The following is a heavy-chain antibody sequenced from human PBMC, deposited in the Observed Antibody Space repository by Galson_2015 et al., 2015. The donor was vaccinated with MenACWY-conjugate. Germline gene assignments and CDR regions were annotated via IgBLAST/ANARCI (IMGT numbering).Heavy chain of an antibody. CDR2: LYYSGTT. Sequence: SETLSLTCTVSSGSISSYYWGWIRQPPGKGLEWIGYLYYSGTTNYNPSLKSRVTISLDTSKNQFSLKVSSVTAADTAVYYCARAPLTSLGSLNCWGQGTRVTVSP. CDR3: ARAPLTSLGSLNC. CDR1: SGSISSYY. J-gene: IGHJ4*02. V-gene: IGHV4-59*01. D-gene: IGHD3-16*01.